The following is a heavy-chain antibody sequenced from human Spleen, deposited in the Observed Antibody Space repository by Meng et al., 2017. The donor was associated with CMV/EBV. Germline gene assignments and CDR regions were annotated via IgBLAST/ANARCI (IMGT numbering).Heavy chain of an antibody. Sequence: GESLKISCAASGFTFSSYGIHWVRQAPGKGLEWVAVIWYDGSNKYYADSVKGRFTISRDNSKNTLYLQMNSLRAEDTAVYYCAKEGRLGSTYYFNYNGYYFDYWGRGTLVTVSS. D-gene: IGHD3-10*01. CDR2: IWYDGSNK. CDR1: GFTFSSYG. V-gene: IGHV3-33*06. J-gene: IGHJ4*02. CDR3: AKEGRLGSTYYFNYNGYYFDY.